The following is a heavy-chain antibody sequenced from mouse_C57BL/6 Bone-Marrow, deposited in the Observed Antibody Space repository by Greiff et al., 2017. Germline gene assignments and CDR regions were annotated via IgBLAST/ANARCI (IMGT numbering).Heavy chain of an antibody. J-gene: IGHJ4*01. CDR3: ARKRSGNYYAMDY. CDR2: ISSGSSTI. D-gene: IGHD1-3*01. V-gene: IGHV5-17*01. CDR1: GFTFSDYG. Sequence: DVKLVESGGGLVKPGGSLKLSCAASGFTFSDYGMHWVRQAPEKGLEWVAYISSGSSTIYYADTVKGRFTISRDNAKNTLFLQMTSLRSEDTAMYYCARKRSGNYYAMDYWGQGTSVTVSS.